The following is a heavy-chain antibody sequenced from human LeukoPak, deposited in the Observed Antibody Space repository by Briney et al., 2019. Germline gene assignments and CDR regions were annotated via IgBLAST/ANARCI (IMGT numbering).Heavy chain of an antibody. CDR1: GFTFSSYG. Sequence: GGSLRLSCAASGFTFSSYGMHWVRQAPGKGLEWVAVISYDGSNKYYAASVKGRFTISRDNSKNTLYLQMNSLRAEDTCVYYCAKGSDYPDNWGQGTLVTVSS. V-gene: IGHV3-30*18. CDR3: AKGSDYPDN. J-gene: IGHJ4*02. CDR2: ISYDGSNK.